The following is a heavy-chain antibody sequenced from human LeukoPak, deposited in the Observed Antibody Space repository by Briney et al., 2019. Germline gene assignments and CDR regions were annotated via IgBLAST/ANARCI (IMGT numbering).Heavy chain of an antibody. J-gene: IGHJ4*02. Sequence: GASLRLSCAASGFTFSSHWMHWVRQAPGKGLVWVSHINSDGRSATYADSVKGRFTTSRDNAKNTLYLQMNSLRAEDTAVYYCARETLNSHGVDFDYWGQGTLVTVSS. CDR2: INSDGRSA. V-gene: IGHV3-74*01. CDR1: GFTFSSHW. D-gene: IGHD5-18*01. CDR3: ARETLNSHGVDFDY.